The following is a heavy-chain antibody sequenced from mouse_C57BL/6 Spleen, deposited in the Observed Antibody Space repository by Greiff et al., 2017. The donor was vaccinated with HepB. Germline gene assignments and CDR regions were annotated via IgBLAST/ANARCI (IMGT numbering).Heavy chain of an antibody. CDR1: GYTFTSYW. CDR2: IDPSDSYT. V-gene: IGHV1-50*01. Sequence: QVQLQQPGAELVKPGASVKLSCKASGYTFTSYWMQWVKQRPGQGLEWIGEIDPSDSYTNYNQKFKGKATLTVDTSSGTAYMQLSSLTSEDSAVYYCAREALFDYWGQGTTLTVSS. J-gene: IGHJ2*01. CDR3: AREALFDY.